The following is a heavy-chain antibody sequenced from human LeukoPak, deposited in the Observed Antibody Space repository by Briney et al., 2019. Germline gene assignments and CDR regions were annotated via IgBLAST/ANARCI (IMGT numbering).Heavy chain of an antibody. CDR2: INPNSGAT. Sequence: ASVKVSCKASGYTFTGYYMHWVRQAPGQGLEWMGWINPNSGATNYAQKFQGRVTMTRDTFISTAYMELSRLRSDDTAVYYCARDRRGAYGDYATSYWGQGTLVTVSS. D-gene: IGHD4-17*01. CDR3: ARDRRGAYGDYATSY. J-gene: IGHJ4*02. V-gene: IGHV1-2*02. CDR1: GYTFTGYY.